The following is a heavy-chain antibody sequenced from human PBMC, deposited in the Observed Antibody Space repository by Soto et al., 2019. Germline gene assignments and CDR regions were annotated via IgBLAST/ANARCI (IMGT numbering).Heavy chain of an antibody. CDR2: IRGSGGIT. D-gene: IGHD1-26*01. J-gene: IGHJ4*02. Sequence: EVQLLESGGGFVQPGGSLRLSCAASGFTFSAYAMSWVRQAPGKGLEWVSGIRGSGGITQYADSVKGRFTISRDNSKNTLYLQMNSLRAEDTAVYFCAKDLWELSYYFDYWGQGSLVTVSS. CDR1: GFTFSAYA. V-gene: IGHV3-23*01. CDR3: AKDLWELSYYFDY.